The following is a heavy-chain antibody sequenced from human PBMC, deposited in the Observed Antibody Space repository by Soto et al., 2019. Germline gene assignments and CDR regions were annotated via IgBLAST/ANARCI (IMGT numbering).Heavy chain of an antibody. CDR3: ARDVVIKDQGFWSGPIPYGMDV. V-gene: IGHV4-31*03. CDR2: IYYSGST. J-gene: IGHJ6*02. D-gene: IGHD3-3*01. CDR1: GGSISSGGYY. Sequence: SETLSLTCTVSGGSISSGGYYWSWIRQHPGKGLEWIGYIYYSGSTYYNPSLESRVTISVDTSKNQFSLKLSSVTAADTAVYYCARDVVIKDQGFWSGPIPYGMDVWGQGTTVTVSS.